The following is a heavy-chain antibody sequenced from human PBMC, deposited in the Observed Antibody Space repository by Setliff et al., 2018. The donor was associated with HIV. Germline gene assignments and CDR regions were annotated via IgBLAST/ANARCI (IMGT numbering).Heavy chain of an antibody. CDR2: INWNGGGT. D-gene: IGHD3-10*01. V-gene: IGHV3-20*04. Sequence: AGGSLRLSCAVSGFTFDDYGMTWVRQAPGKGLEWVSGINWNGGGTGYADSVKGRFTISRDNTKNSLYLQMNSLRAEDTAVYYCAREGGMVRGALYYYYYYYMDVWGKGTTVTVSS. CDR1: GFTFDDYG. CDR3: AREGGMVRGALYYYYYYYMDV. J-gene: IGHJ6*03.